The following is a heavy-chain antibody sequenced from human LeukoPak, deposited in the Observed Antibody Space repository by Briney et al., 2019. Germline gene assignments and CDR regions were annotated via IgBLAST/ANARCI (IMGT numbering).Heavy chain of an antibody. CDR3: ARGGIAAAGFPNPFDY. V-gene: IGHV1-69*05. CDR1: GGTFSSYA. J-gene: IGHJ4*02. Sequence: ASVKVFCKASGGTFSSYAISWVRQAPGQGLEWVGGIIPIFGTGNYAQKFQGRVTITTDESTCTPYMELSSLRSEDTAVYYCARGGIAAAGFPNPFDYWGQGTLVTVSS. D-gene: IGHD6-13*01. CDR2: IIPIFGTG.